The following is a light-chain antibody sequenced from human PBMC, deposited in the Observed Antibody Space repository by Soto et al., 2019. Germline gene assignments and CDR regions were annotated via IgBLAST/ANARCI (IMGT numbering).Light chain of an antibody. V-gene: IGKV3-15*01. CDR3: QQYNNWPYT. CDR2: GAS. J-gene: IGKJ3*01. CDR1: QSVFSN. Sequence: EIVMTQSPATLSVSPGERASLSCRASQSVFSNLAWYQQKPGQPPRLLIFGASTRATGIPARFSGSGFGTEFTLTISSLQSEDFAVYYCQQYNNWPYTFGPGTRVDFK.